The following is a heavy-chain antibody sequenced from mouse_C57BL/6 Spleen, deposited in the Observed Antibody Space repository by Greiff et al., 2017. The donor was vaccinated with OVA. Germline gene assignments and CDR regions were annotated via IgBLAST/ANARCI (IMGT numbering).Heavy chain of an antibody. D-gene: IGHD1-1*01. CDR1: GYTFTDYY. V-gene: IGHV1-19*01. CDR3: ARNHYGSSYPYAMDY. J-gene: IGHJ4*01. CDR2: INPYNGGT. Sequence: EVQLQQSGPVLVKPGASVKMSCKASGYTFTDYYMNWVKQSHGKSLEWIGVINPYNGGTSYNQKFKGKATLTVDKSSSTAYMELNSLTSEDSAVYYCARNHYGSSYPYAMDYWGQGTSVTVSS.